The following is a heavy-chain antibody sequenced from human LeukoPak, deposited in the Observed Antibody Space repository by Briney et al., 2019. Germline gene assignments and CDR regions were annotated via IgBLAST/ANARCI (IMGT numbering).Heavy chain of an antibody. J-gene: IGHJ4*02. D-gene: IGHD6-13*01. V-gene: IGHV3-30*04. CDR1: GFTFSSYA. CDR2: ISYDGSNK. CDR3: ATGTYSSSWYRFDY. Sequence: PGGSLRLSCAASGFTFSSYAMHWVRQAPGKGLEWVAVISYDGSNKYYADSVKGRLTISRDNSNNTLNLQMSSLGAGDTAVYYCATGTYSSSWYRFDYWGQGTLVTVSS.